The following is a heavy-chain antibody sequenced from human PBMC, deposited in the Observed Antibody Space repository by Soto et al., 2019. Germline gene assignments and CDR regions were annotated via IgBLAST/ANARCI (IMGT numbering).Heavy chain of an antibody. Sequence: SETLCLTCAVYGVSFSRYYWSWIRQPPGKGLEWIGYIYYSGSTNYNPSLKSRVTISVDTSKNQFSLKLSSVTAADTAVYYCARWIQLWFGAFDIWGQGTMVTVSS. J-gene: IGHJ3*02. D-gene: IGHD5-18*01. CDR3: ARWIQLWFGAFDI. CDR1: GVSFSRYY. V-gene: IGHV4-59*01. CDR2: IYYSGST.